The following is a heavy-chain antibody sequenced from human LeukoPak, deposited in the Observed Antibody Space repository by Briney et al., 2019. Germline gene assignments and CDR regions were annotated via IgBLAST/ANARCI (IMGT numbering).Heavy chain of an antibody. CDR1: GFTFSNYA. J-gene: IGHJ6*03. CDR3: ARGGIPAAMTRGYYYYYMDV. CDR2: ISGSCTST. Sequence: GGSLRVCCAASGFTFSNYAMSWVRQAPGKGLEGVSAISGSCTSTYYADSVKGRFTISRDNSKNTLYLQMNSLRAEDTAVYYCARGGIPAAMTRGYYYYYMDVWGKGTTVTVSS. D-gene: IGHD2-2*01. V-gene: IGHV3-23*01.